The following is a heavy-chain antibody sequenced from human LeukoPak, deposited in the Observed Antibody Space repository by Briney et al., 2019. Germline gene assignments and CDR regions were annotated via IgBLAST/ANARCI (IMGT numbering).Heavy chain of an antibody. CDR1: GYTFTSYD. V-gene: IGHV1-8*01. Sequence: ASVKVSCKASGYTFTSYDINWVRQATGQGLEWMGWMNPNSGNTGYAQKFQGRVTMTRNTSISTAYMELSSLRSEDTAVYYCARGGRFLRQQLVRPIDHWGQGTLVTVSS. CDR3: ARGGRFLRQQLVRPIDH. J-gene: IGHJ4*02. D-gene: IGHD6-13*01. CDR2: MNPNSGNT.